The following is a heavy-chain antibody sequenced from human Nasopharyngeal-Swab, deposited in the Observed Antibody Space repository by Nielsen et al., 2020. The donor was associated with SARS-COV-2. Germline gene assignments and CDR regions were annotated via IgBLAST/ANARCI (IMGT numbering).Heavy chain of an antibody. J-gene: IGHJ6*02. Sequence: SETLSLTCAVYGASFSGYYWSWIRQPPGKGLEWIGEINHSGSTNHNPSLKSRVTISVDTSKNQFSLKLSSVTAADTAVYYCARGRRITTPYGMDVWGQGTTVTVSS. D-gene: IGHD3-16*01. CDR1: GASFSGYY. CDR3: ARGRRITTPYGMDV. CDR2: INHSGST. V-gene: IGHV4-34*01.